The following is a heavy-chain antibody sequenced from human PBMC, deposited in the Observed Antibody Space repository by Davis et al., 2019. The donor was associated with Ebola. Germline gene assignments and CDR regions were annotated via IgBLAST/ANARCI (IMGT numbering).Heavy chain of an antibody. CDR2: ISSSSSYI. D-gene: IGHD4-17*01. V-gene: IGHV3-21*01. J-gene: IGHJ6*02. CDR1: GFTFSSYS. Sequence: GESLKISCAASGFTFSSYSMNWVRQAPGKGLEWVSSISSSSSYIYYADSVKGRFTISRDNAKNSLYLQMNSLRAEDTAVYYCAGGHGDYYYYGMDVWGQGTTVTVSS. CDR3: AGGHGDYYYYGMDV.